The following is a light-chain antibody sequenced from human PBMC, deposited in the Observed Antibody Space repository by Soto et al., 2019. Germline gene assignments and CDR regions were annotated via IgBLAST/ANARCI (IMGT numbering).Light chain of an antibody. Sequence: IVLTQSPGTLSLSPGERATLSCRASQSVSNTYLAWYQQKPGQAPRLLIYDASSRATGIPDRFSGSGSGTDVTLTISRVEPEDFAVYYCQQYGRSPGLFTFGPGTKVDIK. V-gene: IGKV3-20*01. CDR1: QSVSNTY. CDR2: DAS. J-gene: IGKJ3*01. CDR3: QQYGRSPGLFT.